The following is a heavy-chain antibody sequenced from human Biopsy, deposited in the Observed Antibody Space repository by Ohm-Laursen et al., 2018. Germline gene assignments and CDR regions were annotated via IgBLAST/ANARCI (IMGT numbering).Heavy chain of an antibody. J-gene: IGHJ4*02. CDR1: GFTFSTYA. V-gene: IGHV3-23*01. CDR2: ITSCDAST. Sequence: SLRLSCAASGFTFSTYAMSWVRQAPGKGLEWVSSITSCDASTDFADSVKGRFTISRDNSKNTLYLQMNSLRAEDTAVYYCAKVSPTILSSFDYWGQGTLVTVSS. D-gene: IGHD3-9*01. CDR3: AKVSPTILSSFDY.